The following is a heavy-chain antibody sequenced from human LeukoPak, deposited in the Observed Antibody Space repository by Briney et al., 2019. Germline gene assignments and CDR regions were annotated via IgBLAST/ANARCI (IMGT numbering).Heavy chain of an antibody. J-gene: IGHJ4*02. CDR3: AREHYDFWSGYYTFMVY. CDR1: GFTFSSYS. CDR2: ISSSSSYI. Sequence: GGSLRLSCAASGFTFSSYSMNWVRQAPGKGLEWVSSISSSSSYIYYADSVKGRLTISRDNAKNSLYLQMNSLRAEDTAVYYCAREHYDFWSGYYTFMVYWGQGTLVTVSS. V-gene: IGHV3-21*01. D-gene: IGHD3-3*01.